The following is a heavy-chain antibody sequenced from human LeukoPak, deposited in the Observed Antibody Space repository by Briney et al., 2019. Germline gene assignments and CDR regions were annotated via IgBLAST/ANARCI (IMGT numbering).Heavy chain of an antibody. V-gene: IGHV4-59*01. CDR1: GGSISSYY. CDR2: IYYSGST. J-gene: IGHJ4*02. CDR3: VRGGGYSYGPPDY. D-gene: IGHD5-18*01. Sequence: SETLSLTCTVSGGSISSYYWSWIRQPPGKGLEWIGYIYYSGSTNYNPSLKSRVTISVDTSKNQFSLKLSSVTAADTAVYYCVRGGGYSYGPPDYWGQGTLVTVSS.